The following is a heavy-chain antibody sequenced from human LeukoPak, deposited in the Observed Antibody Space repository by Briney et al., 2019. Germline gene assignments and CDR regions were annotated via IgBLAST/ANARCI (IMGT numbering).Heavy chain of an antibody. CDR1: GGSISNRNYH. J-gene: IGHJ6*03. V-gene: IGHV4-39*01. D-gene: IGHD3-22*01. CDR3: ARGRASSYYDSSGPPGPGYYYYYMDV. Sequence: SETLSLTCTVSGGSISNRNYHWGWIRQPPGKGLEWIGSICSSGSAYYNPSLRSRVSTSIDTSKNQFSLKLSSVTAADTAVYYCARGRASSYYDSSGPPGPGYYYYYMDVWGKGTTVTVSS. CDR2: ICSSGSA.